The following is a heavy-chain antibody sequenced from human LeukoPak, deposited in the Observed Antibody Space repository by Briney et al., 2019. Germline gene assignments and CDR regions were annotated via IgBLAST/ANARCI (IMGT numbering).Heavy chain of an antibody. CDR3: TRSYCGGDCYSLCFHL. CDR2: MNPSDNSV. D-gene: IGHD2-21*01. Sequence: ASVKVSCKASGYTFTSYYMHWVRQAPGQGLEWMGIMNPSDNSVRNAQKFQGRIAMTRDTSTSTVYMELSSLRSEDTAIYYCTRSYCGGDCYSLCFHLWGQGTLVTVSS. V-gene: IGHV1-46*01. J-gene: IGHJ1*01. CDR1: GYTFTSYY.